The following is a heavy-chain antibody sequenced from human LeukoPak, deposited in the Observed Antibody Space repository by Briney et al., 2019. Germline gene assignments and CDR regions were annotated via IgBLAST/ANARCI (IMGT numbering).Heavy chain of an antibody. D-gene: IGHD2-2*01. CDR1: GDSISSGGYY. CDR3: ARQDIVVVPAGAAFDI. CDR2: ISSSGST. V-gene: IGHV4-61*02. Sequence: SETLSLTCTVSGDSISSGGYYWSWIRQPAGKGLEWIGRISSSGSTNYNPSLKSRVTISVDTSKNQFSLKLSSVTAADTAVYYCARQDIVVVPAGAAFDIWGQGTMVTVSS. J-gene: IGHJ3*02.